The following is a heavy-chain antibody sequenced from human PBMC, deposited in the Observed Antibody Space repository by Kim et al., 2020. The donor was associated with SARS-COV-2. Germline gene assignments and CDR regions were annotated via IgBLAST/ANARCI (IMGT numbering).Heavy chain of an antibody. J-gene: IGHJ5*02. Sequence: GGSLRLSCAASGFTFSDYWMIWVRQAPGKGLEWVANIKEDGSEKYYVDSVKGRVTISRDNANNSLYLQMNYLGGDDTAVYYCVRYESDRFDPWGQGTLVT. V-gene: IGHV3-7*01. CDR1: GFTFSDYW. D-gene: IGHD3-16*01. CDR2: IKEDGSEK. CDR3: VRYESDRFDP.